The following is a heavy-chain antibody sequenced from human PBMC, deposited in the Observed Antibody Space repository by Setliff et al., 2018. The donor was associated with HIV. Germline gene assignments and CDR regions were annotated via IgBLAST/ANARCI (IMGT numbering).Heavy chain of an antibody. D-gene: IGHD3-22*01. CDR1: GYTFTSYA. CDR2: INPYSGNT. V-gene: IGHV1-8*02. CDR3: VRGIYDSSGFWYPHGDS. Sequence: ASVKVSCKASGYTFTSYAMHWVRQAPGQRLEWMGWINPYSGNTGYAQKFQGRVTMTRETSTSTAYLELSNLRAEDTAVYYCVRGIYDSSGFWYPHGDSWGQGTLVTVSS. J-gene: IGHJ5*01.